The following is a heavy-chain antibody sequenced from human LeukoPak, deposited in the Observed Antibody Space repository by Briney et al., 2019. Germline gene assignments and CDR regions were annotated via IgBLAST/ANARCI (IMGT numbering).Heavy chain of an antibody. CDR1: GYSISSNSHD. CDR3: ASHQFAYIHTFPY. Sequence: SETLSLTCTVSGYSISSNSHDWGWVRQTPGKGLEWIGMIYYDGCTFYNPSLKSRVTISLDASKNQAYLRLNSVTASDTALYYCASHQFAYIHTFPYWGQGTLVTVSS. V-gene: IGHV4-39*01. D-gene: IGHD2-2*02. J-gene: IGHJ4*02. CDR2: IYYDGCT.